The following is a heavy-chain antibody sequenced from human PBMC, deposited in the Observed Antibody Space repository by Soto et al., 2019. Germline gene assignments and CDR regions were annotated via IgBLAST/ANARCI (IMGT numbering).Heavy chain of an antibody. Sequence: QVQLVQSGAEVKKPGSSVNVSCKASGGTFSSYAISWVRQAPGQGLEWMGGIIPIFGTANYAQKFQGRVTITADESTSTAYMELSSLRSEDTAVYYCARVGEYGCSSTSCPRGWFDPWGQGTLVTVSS. CDR2: IIPIFGTA. D-gene: IGHD2-2*01. V-gene: IGHV1-69*01. CDR1: GGTFSSYA. J-gene: IGHJ5*02. CDR3: ARVGEYGCSSTSCPRGWFDP.